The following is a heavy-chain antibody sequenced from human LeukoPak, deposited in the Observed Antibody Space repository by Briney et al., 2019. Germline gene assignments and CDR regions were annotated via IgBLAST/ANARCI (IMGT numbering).Heavy chain of an antibody. D-gene: IGHD2-2*01. CDR2: FDPEDGET. CDR3: ARVVPAAANWFDP. J-gene: IGHJ5*02. V-gene: IGHV1-24*01. CDR1: GYTLTGLS. Sequence: GASVKVSCKVSGYTLTGLSMHWVRQAPGKGLEWMGGFDPEDGETIYAQKFQGRVTITTDESTSTAYMELSSLRSEDTAVYYCARVVPAAANWFDPWGQGTLVTVSS.